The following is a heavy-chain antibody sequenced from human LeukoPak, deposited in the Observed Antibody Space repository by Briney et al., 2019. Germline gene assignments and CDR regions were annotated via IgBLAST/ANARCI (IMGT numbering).Heavy chain of an antibody. CDR3: ATVYQLLPFGAFDI. CDR1: GYTLTELS. CDR2: FDPEDGET. J-gene: IGHJ3*02. Sequence: ASVKVSCKVSGYTLTELSMHWVRQAPGKGLEWMGGFDPEDGETIYAQKLQGRVTLPEDTSTDTAYMELSSVRSEDTSVYYCATVYQLLPFGAFDIWGQGTMVTVSS. D-gene: IGHD2-2*01. V-gene: IGHV1-24*01.